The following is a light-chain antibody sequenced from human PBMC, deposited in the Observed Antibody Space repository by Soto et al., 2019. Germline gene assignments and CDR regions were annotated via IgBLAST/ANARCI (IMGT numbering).Light chain of an antibody. CDR2: GAS. V-gene: IGKV3-20*01. CDR3: QQYGRSQFT. Sequence: EIVLTQSPGTLSLSPGERATLSCRASQSVPANFLAWYQRKPGQAPRLLIYGASNRAADIPDRFNGSGSGTDFSLSINRLEPEDFAMYFCQQYGRSQFTFGQGTKLELK. J-gene: IGKJ2*01. CDR1: QSVPANF.